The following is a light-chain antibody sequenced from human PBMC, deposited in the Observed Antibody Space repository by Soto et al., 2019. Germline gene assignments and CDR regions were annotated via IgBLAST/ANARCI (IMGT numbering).Light chain of an antibody. CDR3: CSYAGSYTLWV. Sequence: QSALTQPRSVSGSPGQSVTISCTGTSSDVGDYNYVSWYQQHPGKAPKFMIYDVNKRPSRVPDRFSGSKSGNTASLTISGLQAEDEADYYCCSYAGSYTLWVFGGGTKLTVL. V-gene: IGLV2-11*01. CDR1: SSDVGDYNY. CDR2: DVN. J-gene: IGLJ3*02.